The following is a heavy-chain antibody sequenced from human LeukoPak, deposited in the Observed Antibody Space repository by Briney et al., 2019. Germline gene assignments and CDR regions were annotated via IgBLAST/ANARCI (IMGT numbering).Heavy chain of an antibody. CDR2: IWYDGSNK. V-gene: IGHV3-33*01. CDR3: ARVLVVSGWTNIDY. J-gene: IGHJ4*02. Sequence: PGGSLRLSCAASGFTFSSYGMHWVRQAPGKALEWVSFIWYDGSNKYYADSVKGRFTISRDNSKNTLYLQINNLRAEATAVYYCARVLVVSGWTNIDYWGQGTLVTVSS. CDR1: GFTFSSYG. D-gene: IGHD6-19*01.